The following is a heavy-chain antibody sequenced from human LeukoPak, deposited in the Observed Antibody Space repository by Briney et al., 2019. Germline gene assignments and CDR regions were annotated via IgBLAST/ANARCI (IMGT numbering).Heavy chain of an antibody. J-gene: IGHJ4*02. CDR2: IYYNGST. V-gene: IGHV4-59*08. CDR3: ARSDGWSRGRFDY. CDR1: GGSISSYY. D-gene: IGHD6-19*01. Sequence: SETLSLTCTVSGGSISSYYWSWIRQPPGKGLEWIGYIYYNGSTNYNPSLKSRVTISVDTSKNQFSLKLSSVTAADTAVYYCARSDGWSRGRFDYWGQGTLVTVSS.